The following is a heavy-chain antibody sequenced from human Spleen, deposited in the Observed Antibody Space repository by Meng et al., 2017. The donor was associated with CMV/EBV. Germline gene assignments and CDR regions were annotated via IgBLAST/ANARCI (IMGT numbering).Heavy chain of an antibody. CDR3: ARDLGYCSSTSCYLRPLLGGMDV. Sequence: GESLKISCAASGFTFSSYDMHWVRQATGKGLEWVSAIGTAGDTYYPGSVKGRFTISRDNSKKTLYLQMNSLRPEDTAVYYCARDLGYCSSTSCYLRPLLGGMDVWGQGTTVTVSS. V-gene: IGHV3-13*01. D-gene: IGHD2-2*01. J-gene: IGHJ6*02. CDR1: GFTFSSYD. CDR2: IGTAGDT.